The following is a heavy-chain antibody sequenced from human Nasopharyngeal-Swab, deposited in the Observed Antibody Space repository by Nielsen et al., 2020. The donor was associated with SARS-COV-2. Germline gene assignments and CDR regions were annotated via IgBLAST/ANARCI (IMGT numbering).Heavy chain of an antibody. V-gene: IGHV3-30*03. D-gene: IGHD3-10*01. CDR2: ISYDRNDI. CDR3: ARDLSGSIDY. J-gene: IGHJ4*02. Sequence: GESLKISCAASGFLFSSYGMYWVRQAPGNGLEWVALISYDRNDINYADSLKDRFTISRDNSKNTLYLQMNSLRAEDTAVYFCARDLSGSIDYWGQGTLVTVSS. CDR1: GFLFSSYG.